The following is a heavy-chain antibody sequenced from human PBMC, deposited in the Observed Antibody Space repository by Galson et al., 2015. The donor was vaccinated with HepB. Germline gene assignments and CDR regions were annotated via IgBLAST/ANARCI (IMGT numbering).Heavy chain of an antibody. J-gene: IGHJ4*02. CDR2: IYSGTST. Sequence: SLRLSCAASGFTVSSNYMSWVRQAPGKGLEWVSIIYSGTSTYYADSVRGRFTIPRHIFKNTLYLQMNSLRAEDTAVYYCARGPRYYYDSSGPGYFDYWGQGTLVTVSS. D-gene: IGHD3-22*01. V-gene: IGHV3-53*04. CDR1: GFTVSSNY. CDR3: ARGPRYYYDSSGPGYFDY.